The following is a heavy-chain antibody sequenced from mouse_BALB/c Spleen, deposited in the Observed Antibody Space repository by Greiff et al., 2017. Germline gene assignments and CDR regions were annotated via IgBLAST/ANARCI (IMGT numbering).Heavy chain of an antibody. CDR3: ARCDYYGSSYGLDY. D-gene: IGHD1-1*01. Sequence: EVHLVESGPSLVKPSQTLSLTCSVTGDSITSGYWNWIRKFPGNKLEYMGYISYSGSTYYNPSLKSRISITRDTSKNQYYLQLNSVTTEDTATYYCARCDYYGSSYGLDYWGQGTTLTVAS. J-gene: IGHJ2*01. CDR1: GDSITSGY. V-gene: IGHV3-8*02. CDR2: ISYSGST.